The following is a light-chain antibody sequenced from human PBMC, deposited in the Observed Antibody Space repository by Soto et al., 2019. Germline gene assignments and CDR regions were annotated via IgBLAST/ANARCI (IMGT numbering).Light chain of an antibody. CDR1: SSDVGGYNY. J-gene: IGLJ1*01. Sequence: QSALTQPASVSGSPGQSITISCTGTSSDVGGYNYVSWYQQHPGKAPKLMIYEVSYRPSGVSNRFSGSKSGNTASLTISGLQAEDEADYYCSSYTSSSTYVFGTGTKLTVL. CDR2: EVS. CDR3: SSYTSSSTYV. V-gene: IGLV2-14*01.